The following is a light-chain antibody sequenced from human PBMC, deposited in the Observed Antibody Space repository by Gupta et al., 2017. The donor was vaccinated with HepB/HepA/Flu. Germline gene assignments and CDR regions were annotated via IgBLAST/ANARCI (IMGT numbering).Light chain of an antibody. CDR2: KAS. CDR3: QQYNRPWT. CDR1: QSISNL. Sequence: DIQITESSSTLVASVGDRVTITCRASQSISNLLPWYQQQAGKATKLLIYKASSLESGVPSRFSGSGSWTEFTLTISSLQPDDFATYYCQQYNRPWTFGQGTKVEIK. V-gene: IGKV1-5*03. J-gene: IGKJ1*01.